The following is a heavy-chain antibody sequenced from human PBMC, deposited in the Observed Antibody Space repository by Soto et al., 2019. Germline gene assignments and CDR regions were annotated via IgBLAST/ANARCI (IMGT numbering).Heavy chain of an antibody. J-gene: IGHJ6*02. CDR2: ISYDGSNK. V-gene: IGHV3-30-3*01. Sequence: PGGSLRLSCAASGFTFSSYAMHWVRQAPGKGLEWVAVISYDGSNKYYADSVKGRFTISRDNSKNTLYLQMNSLRAEDTAVYYCARGGGSGSYPMEYYGMDVWGQGTTVTVSS. CDR1: GFTFSSYA. D-gene: IGHD3-10*01. CDR3: ARGGGSGSYPMEYYGMDV.